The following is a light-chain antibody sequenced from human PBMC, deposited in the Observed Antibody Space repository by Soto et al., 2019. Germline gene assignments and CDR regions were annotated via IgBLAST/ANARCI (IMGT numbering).Light chain of an antibody. CDR1: SSDIGGYNY. J-gene: IGLJ3*02. Sequence: QSVLTQPASVSGSPGQSITISCTGTSSDIGGYNYVSWYQQHPGKALKVMIYEVSNRSSGVSNRFSGSKSGNTASLTISGLQAEDEADYYCSSYTRSSTWVFGGGTKLTVL. CDR2: EVS. CDR3: SSYTRSSTWV. V-gene: IGLV2-14*01.